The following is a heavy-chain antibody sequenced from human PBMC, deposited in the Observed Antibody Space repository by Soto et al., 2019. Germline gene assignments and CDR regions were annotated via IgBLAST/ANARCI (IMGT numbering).Heavy chain of an antibody. CDR1: GGSFSGYY. Sequence: QVQLQQWGAGLLKPSETLSLTCAVYGGSFSGYYWSWIRRPPGKGLEWIGEINHSGSTNYNPSLKSRVTISVDTSKNQFSLKLSSVTAADTAVYYCASVGYYDFWSGYYRDYYYGMDVWGQGTTVTVSS. J-gene: IGHJ6*02. CDR2: INHSGST. CDR3: ASVGYYDFWSGYYRDYYYGMDV. V-gene: IGHV4-34*01. D-gene: IGHD3-3*01.